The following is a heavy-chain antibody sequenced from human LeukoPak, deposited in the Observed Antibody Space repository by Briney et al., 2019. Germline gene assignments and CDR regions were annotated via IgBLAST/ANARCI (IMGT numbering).Heavy chain of an antibody. CDR3: ARRQYSGYDFDF. CDR2: IYPRDSDT. J-gene: IGHJ4*02. CDR1: GYSFTNYW. V-gene: IGHV5-51*01. D-gene: IGHD5-12*01. Sequence: EESLKISCKGSGYSFTNYWIGWVRQMPGKGLEWMGIIYPRDSDTRYSPSFQGQVTVSADKSISTAYLQWSSLEASDTAMYYCARRQYSGYDFDFWGQGTLVTVSS.